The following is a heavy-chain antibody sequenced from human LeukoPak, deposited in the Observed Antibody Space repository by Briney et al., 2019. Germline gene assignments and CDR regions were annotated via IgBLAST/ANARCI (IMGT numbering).Heavy chain of an antibody. CDR1: GYTFTNYY. D-gene: IGHD3-22*01. CDR2: ISAYNGNT. V-gene: IGHV1-18*04. Sequence: ASVKVSCKASGYTFTNYYMNWVRQAPGQGLEWMGWISAYNGNTNYAQKLQGRVTMTTDTSTSTAYMELRNLRSDDTAVYYCAREAYYYDNSVYYIVAFDIWGQGTVVTVSS. CDR3: AREAYYYDNSVYYIVAFDI. J-gene: IGHJ3*02.